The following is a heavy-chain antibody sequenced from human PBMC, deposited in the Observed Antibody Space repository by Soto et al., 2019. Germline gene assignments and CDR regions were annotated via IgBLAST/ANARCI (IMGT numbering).Heavy chain of an antibody. CDR3: ARAGCDGGTCCTLVGLRYGMDV. CDR2: ISYDGNNK. J-gene: IGHJ6*02. Sequence: QVQLVESGGGVVQPGRSLRLSCAASGFTFSNYAMYWVRQAPGKGLEWVAVISYDGNNKYYADSVKGRFTISGDNSKNMLLRQMRRLRSEDTAVYYCARAGCDGGTCCTLVGLRYGMDVWGQGTTVTVSS. V-gene: IGHV3-30-3*01. CDR1: GFTFSNYA. D-gene: IGHD2-15*01.